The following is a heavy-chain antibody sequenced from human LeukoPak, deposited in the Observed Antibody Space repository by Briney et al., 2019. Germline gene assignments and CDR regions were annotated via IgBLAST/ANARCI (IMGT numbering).Heavy chain of an antibody. J-gene: IGHJ4*02. CDR1: GGSFSGYY. Sequence: SETLSLTCAVYGGSFSGYYWCWIRQPPGKGLEWIGEINHSGSTNYNPSLKSRVTISVDTSKNQFSLKLSSVPAADTAVYYCASFPVGYWGQGTLVTVSS. CDR3: ASFPVGY. CDR2: INHSGST. V-gene: IGHV4-34*01.